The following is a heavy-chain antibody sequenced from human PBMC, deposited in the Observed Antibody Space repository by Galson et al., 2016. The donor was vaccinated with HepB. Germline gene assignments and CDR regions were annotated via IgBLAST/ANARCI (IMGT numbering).Heavy chain of an antibody. J-gene: IGHJ4*02. CDR1: GYTFTSYD. CDR3: ARNPPLTGNFED. D-gene: IGHD2-8*02. V-gene: IGHV1-8*01. CDR2: MNPAGGNT. Sequence: SVKVSCKASGYTFTSYDINWVRQAPGQGPEWVGGMNPAGGNTGYAQKFQGRVAMTREPSISTAYMDLYSLTSEDTAMYYCARNPPLTGNFEDWGQGTLVTVSS.